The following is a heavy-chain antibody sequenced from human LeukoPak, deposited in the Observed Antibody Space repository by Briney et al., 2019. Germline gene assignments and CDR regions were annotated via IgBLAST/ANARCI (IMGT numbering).Heavy chain of an antibody. CDR1: GFTFSSYA. V-gene: IGHV3-23*01. Sequence: PGGSLRLSCAASGFTFSSYAMSWVRQAPGKGLEWVAAISGSGGSTYYADSVKGRFTISRDNSKNTLYLQMNSLRAEDTAVYYCAKDLGYCSGGSCARGNWFDPWGQGTLVTVSS. CDR3: AKDLGYCSGGSCARGNWFDP. D-gene: IGHD2-15*01. J-gene: IGHJ5*02. CDR2: ISGSGGST.